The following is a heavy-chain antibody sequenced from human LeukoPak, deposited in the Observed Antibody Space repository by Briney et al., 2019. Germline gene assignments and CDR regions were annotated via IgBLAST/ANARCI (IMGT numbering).Heavy chain of an antibody. D-gene: IGHD6-19*01. J-gene: IGHJ5*02. Sequence: ASVKVSCKASGGTFSSYAISWVRQAPGQGLEWMGWISAYNGNTNYAQKLQGRVTMTTDTSTSTAYMELRSLRSDDTAVYYCARSRPKYSSGWFGVAGNHWGQGTLVTASS. CDR2: ISAYNGNT. CDR3: ARSRPKYSSGWFGVAGNH. V-gene: IGHV1-18*01. CDR1: GGTFSSYA.